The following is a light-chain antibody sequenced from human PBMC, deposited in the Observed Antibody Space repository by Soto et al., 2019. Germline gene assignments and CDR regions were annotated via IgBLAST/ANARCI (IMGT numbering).Light chain of an antibody. CDR1: QSISSW. CDR2: DAS. V-gene: IGKV1-5*01. Sequence: DIQMTQSPSTLSSSAGDRATITCRASQSISSWLAWYQQKPGKAPKLLIYDASSLESGVPSRFSGSGSGTEFTLTISSLQPDDFAAYYCQQYSSYSRTFGQGTKVDI. CDR3: QQYSSYSRT. J-gene: IGKJ1*01.